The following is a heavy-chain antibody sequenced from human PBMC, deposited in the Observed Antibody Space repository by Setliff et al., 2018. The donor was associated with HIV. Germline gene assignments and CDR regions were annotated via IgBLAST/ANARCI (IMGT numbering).Heavy chain of an antibody. CDR3: ARIFLRGLQYGGLDI. CDR2: INDGNGNT. V-gene: IGHV1-3*01. CDR1: GYTFTSYA. J-gene: IGHJ3*02. D-gene: IGHD4-4*01. Sequence: ASVKVSCKASGYTFTSYAMHWVRQAPGLGLEWMGWINDGNGNTKYSQNFQGRVTITRDTSSTTSYMELSGLKSEDTAVYYCARIFLRGLQYGGLDIWGQGTLVTVS.